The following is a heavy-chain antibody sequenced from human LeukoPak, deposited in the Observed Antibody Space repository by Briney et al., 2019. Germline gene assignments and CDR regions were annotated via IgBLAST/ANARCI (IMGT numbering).Heavy chain of an antibody. D-gene: IGHD6-25*01. CDR1: RGTFSSYA. CDR2: IIPIFGTA. V-gene: IGHV1-69*13. J-gene: IGHJ6*02. Sequence: SVKVSCKASRGTFSSYANSWVRQAPGQGLEWMGGIIPIFGTANYAQKFQGRVTITADESTSTAYMELSSLRSEDTAVYCCARSSRGHFHYYYYGMDVWGQGTTVTVSS. CDR3: ARSSRGHFHYYYYGMDV.